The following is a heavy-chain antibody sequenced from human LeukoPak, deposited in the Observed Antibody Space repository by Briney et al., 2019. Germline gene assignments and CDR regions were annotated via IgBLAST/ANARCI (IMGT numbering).Heavy chain of an antibody. Sequence: PSETLSLTCTVSGGSICSYYWSWIRQPPGKGLGWIGYTYNSGSTNYNPSLKSRVTISVDTSKNQFSLKLSSVTAADTAVYYCARGSRSSWYNYWGQGTLVTVSS. V-gene: IGHV4-59*01. J-gene: IGHJ4*02. CDR2: TYNSGST. CDR1: GGSICSYY. CDR3: ARGSRSSWYNY. D-gene: IGHD6-13*01.